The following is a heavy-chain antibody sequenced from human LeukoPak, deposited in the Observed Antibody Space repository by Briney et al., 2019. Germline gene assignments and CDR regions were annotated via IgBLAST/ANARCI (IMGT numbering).Heavy chain of an antibody. CDR1: RFTFSNYA. J-gene: IGHJ3*02. Sequence: GRSLRLSCAASRFTFSNYAIHWVRQAPGKGLEWVAVISYDGSNKYYTDSVKGRFTISRDNSKNTLYMQMNSLRADDTAIYYCARAGYCANGVCYGALLHAFDIWGQGTVVTVSS. V-gene: IGHV3-30*04. D-gene: IGHD2-8*01. CDR3: ARAGYCANGVCYGALLHAFDI. CDR2: ISYDGSNK.